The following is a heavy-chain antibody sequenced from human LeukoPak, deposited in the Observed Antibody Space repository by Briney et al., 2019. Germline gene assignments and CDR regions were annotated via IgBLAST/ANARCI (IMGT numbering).Heavy chain of an antibody. D-gene: IGHD4-17*01. J-gene: IGHJ4*02. CDR2: IKQDGSEK. Sequence: GGSLRLSCAASGFTFSSYWMSWVRQAPGKGLEWVANIKQDGSEKYYVDSVKGRFTISRDNAKNSLYLQMNSLRAEDTAVYYCARNHGDYVYPLPDYWGQGTLVTVSS. CDR3: ARNHGDYVYPLPDY. V-gene: IGHV3-7*01. CDR1: GFTFSSYW.